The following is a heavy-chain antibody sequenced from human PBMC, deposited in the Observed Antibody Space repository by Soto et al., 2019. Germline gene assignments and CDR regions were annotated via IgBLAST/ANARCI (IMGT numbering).Heavy chain of an antibody. Sequence: GASVKVSCKASGYTFTRHGINWVRQAPGQGLEWLGWINPYNGNTKYAQKVQGRVTMTTDTSTSTAYMDLRSLRVEDTAVYYCTKDVGQWVETFDYWGHGTLVTVSS. J-gene: IGHJ4*01. CDR2: INPYNGNT. CDR1: GYTFTRHG. V-gene: IGHV1-18*01. D-gene: IGHD6-19*01. CDR3: TKDVGQWVETFDY.